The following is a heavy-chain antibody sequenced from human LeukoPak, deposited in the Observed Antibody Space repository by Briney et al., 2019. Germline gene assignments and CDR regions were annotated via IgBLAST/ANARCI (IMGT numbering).Heavy chain of an antibody. V-gene: IGHV1-46*01. CDR1: GYTFTSYY. D-gene: IGHD5-18*01. J-gene: IGHJ4*02. CDR2: INPSGGST. CDR3: ARVAGSAGRSYTAMVAEFDY. Sequence: ASVKVSCKASGYTFTSYYMHWVRQAPGQGLEWMGIINPSGGSTSYAQKFQGRVTMTRDTSTSTVYMELSSLRSEDTAVYYCARVAGSAGRSYTAMVAEFDYWGQGTLVTVSS.